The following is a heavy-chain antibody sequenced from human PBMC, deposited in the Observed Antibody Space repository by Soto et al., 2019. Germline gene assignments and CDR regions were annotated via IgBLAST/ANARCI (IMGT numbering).Heavy chain of an antibody. Sequence: PGGSLRLSCAASGFTFRGYGMHWCGQSPGRGLEWVALISYDGSIKYYADSVRGRFTISRDNSKNTLYLQMNSLRAEDTAVYYCANSEYSRYKNIDVWGQGTTVTVSS. V-gene: IGHV3-30*18. D-gene: IGHD5-18*01. CDR1: GFTFRGYG. CDR3: ANSEYSRYKNIDV. CDR2: ISYDGSIK. J-gene: IGHJ6*02.